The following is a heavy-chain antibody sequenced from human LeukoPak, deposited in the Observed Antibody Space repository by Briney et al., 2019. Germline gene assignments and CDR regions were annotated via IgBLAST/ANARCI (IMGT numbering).Heavy chain of an antibody. CDR3: MAIPDLHSGSYVDAFDI. J-gene: IGHJ3*02. CDR2: ISGSSTT. D-gene: IGHD1-26*01. V-gene: IGHV3-23*01. CDR1: GFTFSSYA. Sequence: GGSLRLSCAASGFTFSSYAMSWVRQATGKGLEWVSVISGSSTTDYADSVKGRFTISTDNSKNTLYLQMNSLRAEDTAVYYCMAIPDLHSGSYVDAFDIWGQGTMVTVSS.